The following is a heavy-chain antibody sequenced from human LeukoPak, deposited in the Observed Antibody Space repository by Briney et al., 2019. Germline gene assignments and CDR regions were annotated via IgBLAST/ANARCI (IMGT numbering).Heavy chain of an antibody. V-gene: IGHV4-38-2*02. Sequence: PSEALSLTCTVSGYSISSGYYWGWIRQPPGKGLEWIGSIYHSGSTYYNPSLKSRVTISVDTSKNQFSLKLSSVTAADTAVYYCARAEGYSSSWYGGGNYYYGMDVWGQGTTVTVSS. CDR3: ARAEGYSSSWYGGGNYYYGMDV. J-gene: IGHJ6*02. CDR2: IYHSGST. D-gene: IGHD6-13*01. CDR1: GYSISSGYY.